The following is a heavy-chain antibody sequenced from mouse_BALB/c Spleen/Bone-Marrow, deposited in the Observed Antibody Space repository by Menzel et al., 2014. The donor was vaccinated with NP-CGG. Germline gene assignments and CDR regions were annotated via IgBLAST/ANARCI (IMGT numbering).Heavy chain of an antibody. CDR2: ISNLAYSI. V-gene: IGHV5-15*02. CDR1: GFTFSDYG. Sequence: DVMLVESGGGLVQPGGSRKLSCAASGFTFSDYGMAWGRQAPGEGPEWVVFISNLAYSIHYADTVRGRFTISRENAKNTLFLHMSSLTSEDTAMYYCATIYYDDSYAMDYWGQGTTLTVSS. J-gene: IGHJ4*01. D-gene: IGHD2-13*01. CDR3: ATIYYDDSYAMDY.